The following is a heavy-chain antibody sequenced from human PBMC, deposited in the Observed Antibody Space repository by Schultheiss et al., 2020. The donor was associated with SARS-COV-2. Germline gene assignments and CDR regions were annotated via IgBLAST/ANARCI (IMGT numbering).Heavy chain of an antibody. J-gene: IGHJ4*02. CDR2: ISSSSSTI. Sequence: GGSLRLSFAASGFTFSSYAMSWVRQAPGKGLEWVSYISSSSSTIYYADSVKGRFTISRDNAKNSLYLQMNSLRAEDTAVYYCARPRTKGQWLGSFDYWGQGTLVTVSS. V-gene: IGHV3-48*04. CDR1: GFTFSSYA. CDR3: ARPRTKGQWLGSFDY. D-gene: IGHD6-19*01.